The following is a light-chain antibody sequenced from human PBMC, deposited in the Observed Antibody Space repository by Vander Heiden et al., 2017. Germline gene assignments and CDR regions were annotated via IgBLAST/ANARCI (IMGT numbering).Light chain of an antibody. V-gene: IGKV2-28*01. CDR2: LGS. CDR1: QSLLHNNGYNY. CDR3: RQGLQTPYT. Sequence: DIMMTQSPLSLPVTPGEPASISCRSSQSLLHNNGYNYLDWYLQKPGQSPQLLIYLGSNRASGVPDRFSGSGSGTDFTLRISRVEAEDVGVYFCRQGLQTPYTFGQGTKLEIK. J-gene: IGKJ2*01.